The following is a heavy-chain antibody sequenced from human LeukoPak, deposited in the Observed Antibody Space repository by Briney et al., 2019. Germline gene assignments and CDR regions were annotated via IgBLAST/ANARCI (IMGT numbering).Heavy chain of an antibody. D-gene: IGHD3-16*01. Sequence: SETLSLTCAVYGGSFSGYYWSWIRQPPGKGLEWIGEINHSGSTNYNPSLKSRVTISVDTSKNQFSLKLSSVTAADTAVYYCARGPAVITTRYFDYWGQGTLVTVSS. CDR2: INHSGST. V-gene: IGHV4-34*01. CDR3: ARGPAVITTRYFDY. CDR1: GGSFSGYY. J-gene: IGHJ4*02.